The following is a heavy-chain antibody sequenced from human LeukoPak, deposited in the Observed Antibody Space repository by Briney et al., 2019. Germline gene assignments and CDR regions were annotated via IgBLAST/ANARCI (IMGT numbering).Heavy chain of an antibody. CDR3: ARRNIAAAGGWFDP. CDR2: INHSGST. CDR1: GGSFSGYY. D-gene: IGHD6-13*01. Sequence: SETLSLTCAVYGGSFSGYYWSWIRQPPGKGLEWIGEINHSGSTNYNPSLKSRVTISVDTSKNQFSLKLSSVTAADTAVYYCARRNIAAAGGWFDPWGQGTLVTVSS. J-gene: IGHJ5*02. V-gene: IGHV4-34*01.